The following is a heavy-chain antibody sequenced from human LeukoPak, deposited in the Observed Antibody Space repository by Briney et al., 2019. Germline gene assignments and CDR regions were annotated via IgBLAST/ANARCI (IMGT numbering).Heavy chain of an antibody. CDR1: GLTFTSYA. V-gene: IGHV3-23*01. J-gene: IGHJ5*02. Sequence: PGGSLRLSCAASGLTFTSYAMSWVRQAPGKGLEWVSAISSSGGSTYYADSVKGRFTISRDNSKNTLYLQMNSLRAEDTAVYYCATDRDSSSCPWGQGTLVTVSS. D-gene: IGHD6-13*01. CDR3: ATDRDSSSCP. CDR2: ISSSGGST.